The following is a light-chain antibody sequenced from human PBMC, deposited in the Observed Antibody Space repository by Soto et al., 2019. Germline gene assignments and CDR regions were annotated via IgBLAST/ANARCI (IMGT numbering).Light chain of an antibody. J-gene: IGKJ1*01. Sequence: DIQMTQSPSTLSASVGDRVTITCRASQTINRWLAWYQQKPGEVPNLLIYTASVLESGVPSRFSGSGSGTEFTLTISRLQPEDVATYYCQHWSFGQGTKVDIK. CDR3: QHWS. CDR2: TAS. CDR1: QTINRW. V-gene: IGKV1-5*03.